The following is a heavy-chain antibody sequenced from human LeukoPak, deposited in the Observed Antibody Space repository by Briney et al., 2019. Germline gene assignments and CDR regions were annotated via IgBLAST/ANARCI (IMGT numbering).Heavy chain of an antibody. CDR1: GGTFSSYA. CDR3: ARDTRVGIAAPRGYYYYYGMDV. D-gene: IGHD6-13*01. J-gene: IGHJ6*02. Sequence: SVKVSCKASGGTFSSYAIIWVRQAPGQGLEWMGRIIPILGIANYAQKFQGRVTITADKSTSTAYMELSSLRSEDTAVYYCARDTRVGIAAPRGYYYYYGMDVWGQGTTVTVSS. CDR2: IIPILGIA. V-gene: IGHV1-69*04.